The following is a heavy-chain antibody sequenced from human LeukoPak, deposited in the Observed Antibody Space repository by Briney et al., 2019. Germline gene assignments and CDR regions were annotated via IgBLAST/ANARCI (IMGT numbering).Heavy chain of an antibody. V-gene: IGHV1-69*13. CDR2: IIPIFGTA. Sequence: SVKVSCKASGGTFSSYAINWVRQAPGQGLEWMGGIIPIFGTANYAQKFQGRVTITADESTSTAYMELSSLRSENTAVYYCARGSKTYYYDSSGYVFDYSGQGTLVTVSS. D-gene: IGHD3-22*01. J-gene: IGHJ4*02. CDR1: GGTFSSYA. CDR3: ARGSKTYYYDSSGYVFDY.